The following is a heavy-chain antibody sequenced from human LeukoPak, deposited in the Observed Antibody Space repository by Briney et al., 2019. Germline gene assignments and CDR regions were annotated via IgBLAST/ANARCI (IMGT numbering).Heavy chain of an antibody. CDR1: GGSISSYY. V-gene: IGHV4-59*01. CDR3: ARGLYCSGGSCTFDY. J-gene: IGHJ4*02. CDR2: IYYSGST. D-gene: IGHD2-15*01. Sequence: SETLSLTCTVSGGSISSYYWSWVRQPPGKGLEWIGYIYYSGSTNYNPSLKSRVTISVDTSKNQFSLKLSSVTAADTAVYYCARGLYCSGGSCTFDYWGQGTLVTVSS.